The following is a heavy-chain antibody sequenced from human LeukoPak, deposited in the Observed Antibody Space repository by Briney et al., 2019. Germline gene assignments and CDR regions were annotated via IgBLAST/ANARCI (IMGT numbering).Heavy chain of an antibody. Sequence: GGSLRLSCAASGFTFSDYYMSWIRQAPGKGLEWVSYISSSSSYTNYAESVKGRFTISRDNAKNSLYLQMNSLRAEDTAVYYCARDGVSGAFDIWGQGTMVTVSS. D-gene: IGHD3-16*01. V-gene: IGHV3-11*06. J-gene: IGHJ3*02. CDR3: ARDGVSGAFDI. CDR2: ISSSSSYT. CDR1: GFTFSDYY.